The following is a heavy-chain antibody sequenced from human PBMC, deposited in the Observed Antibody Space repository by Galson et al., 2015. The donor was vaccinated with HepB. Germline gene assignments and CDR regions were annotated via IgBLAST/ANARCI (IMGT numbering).Heavy chain of an antibody. Sequence: SVKVSCKASGYTFTGYYIHWVRQAPGQGLEWMGWINPNSGVTTYAQKFQGRGTMARDTSISTAYMELSSLRSDDTAVYYCAREVAYCSTTSCYQDYWGQGTLVTVSS. CDR2: INPNSGVT. D-gene: IGHD2-2*01. V-gene: IGHV1-2*02. CDR1: GYTFTGYY. CDR3: AREVAYCSTTSCYQDY. J-gene: IGHJ4*02.